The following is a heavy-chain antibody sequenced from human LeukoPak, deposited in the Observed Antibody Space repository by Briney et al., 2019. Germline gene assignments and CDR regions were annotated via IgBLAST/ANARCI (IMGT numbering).Heavy chain of an antibody. J-gene: IGHJ4*02. CDR1: GFTFSSYS. CDR2: ISYDVGKK. CDR3: AKDDYYDTSGYRD. V-gene: IGHV3-30*18. D-gene: IGHD3-22*01. Sequence: GGSLRLSCAASGFTFSSYSMHWVRQAPGKGLEWVAVISYDVGKKYYADSVKGRFTISRDNSKNTLYLQMNSLRAEDTAVYYCAKDDYYDTSGYRDWGQGTLVTVSS.